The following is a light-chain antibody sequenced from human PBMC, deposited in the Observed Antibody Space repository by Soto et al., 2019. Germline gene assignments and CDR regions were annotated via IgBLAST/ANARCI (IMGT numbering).Light chain of an antibody. CDR3: QQYNSYPWT. CDR1: QSISSW. Sequence: DIQMTQSPSTLSASVGDRVTITCRASQSISSWLAWYQQKPGKALKLLIYDASSLESGVPSRFSGSGSGTEFTLTISSLQPDAFATYYCQQYNSYPWTFSQGTKVEIK. V-gene: IGKV1-5*01. CDR2: DAS. J-gene: IGKJ1*01.